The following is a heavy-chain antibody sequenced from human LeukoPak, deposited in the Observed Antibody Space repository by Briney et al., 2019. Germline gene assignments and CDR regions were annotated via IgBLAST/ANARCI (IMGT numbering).Heavy chain of an antibody. Sequence: GGSLRLSCTASGFSFSGSWISWVRQLPGKGLEWLADMNPDGSAIVYVDSVKGRFTVSRNNAKNSLYLQMDGLRAEDTAVYYCARDPLNGALDIWGQGTLVTVSS. CDR3: ARDPLNGALDI. V-gene: IGHV3-7*01. J-gene: IGHJ3*02. CDR1: GFSFSGSW. CDR2: MNPDGSAI.